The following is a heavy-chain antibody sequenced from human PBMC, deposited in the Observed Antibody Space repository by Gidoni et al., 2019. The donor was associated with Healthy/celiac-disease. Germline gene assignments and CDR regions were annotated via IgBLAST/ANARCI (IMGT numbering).Heavy chain of an antibody. V-gene: IGHV3-48*03. CDR1: GFTFSSYE. CDR3: ARDGGYCSGGSCYSGGDAFDI. D-gene: IGHD2-15*01. J-gene: IGHJ3*02. CDR2: ISSSGSTI. Sequence: EVQLVESGGGLVQPGGSLRLSCAASGFTFSSYELKCVRQAPGKGLEWDSYISSSGSTIYYTDSVKGRFTISRDNAKNSLYLQMNSLRAEDTAVYYCARDGGYCSGGSCYSGGDAFDIWGQGTMVTVSS.